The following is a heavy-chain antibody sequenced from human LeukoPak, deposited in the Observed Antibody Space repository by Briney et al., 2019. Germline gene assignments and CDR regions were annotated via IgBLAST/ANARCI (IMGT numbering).Heavy chain of an antibody. CDR1: GGSISSGSYY. D-gene: IGHD3-22*01. CDR3: ARDLDYYDSSGYPRSYWFDP. Sequence: SQTLSLTCTVSGGSISSGSYYWSWIRQPAGKGLEWIGRIYTSGSTNYNPSLKSRVTISVDTSKNQFSLKLSSVTAADTAVYYCARDLDYYDSSGYPRSYWFDPWGREPWSPSPQ. V-gene: IGHV4-61*02. J-gene: IGHJ5*02. CDR2: IYTSGST.